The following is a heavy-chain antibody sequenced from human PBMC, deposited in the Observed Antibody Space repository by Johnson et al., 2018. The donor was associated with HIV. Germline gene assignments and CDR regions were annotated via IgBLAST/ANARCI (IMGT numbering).Heavy chain of an antibody. D-gene: IGHD3-22*01. J-gene: IGHJ3*02. CDR1: GFTFGSYG. CDR3: AKVGYDSTRGI. CDR2: ISYDGSDK. V-gene: IGHV3-30*18. Sequence: QVQLVESGGGVVQPGRSLRLSCAASGFTFGSYGMHWVRQAPGKGLEWVAVISYDGSDKYYPDSVKGRFTISRDNSKNTLYLQMNSLRAEDTAVYYCAKVGYDSTRGIWGQGTMVTVSS.